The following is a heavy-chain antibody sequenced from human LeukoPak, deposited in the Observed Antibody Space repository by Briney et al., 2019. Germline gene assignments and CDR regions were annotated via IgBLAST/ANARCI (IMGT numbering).Heavy chain of an antibody. CDR3: ARIKYYDILTGYYYKDF. J-gene: IGHJ6*03. V-gene: IGHV4-38-2*02. CDR1: GYSISSGYY. CDR2: IYHSGST. Sequence: KSSETLSLTCTVSGYSISSGYYWGWIRQPPGKGLEWIGSIYHSGSTYYNPSLKSRVTISVDTSKNQFSLKPSSVTAADTAVYYCARIKYYDILTGYYYKDFWGKGTTVTVSS. D-gene: IGHD3-9*01.